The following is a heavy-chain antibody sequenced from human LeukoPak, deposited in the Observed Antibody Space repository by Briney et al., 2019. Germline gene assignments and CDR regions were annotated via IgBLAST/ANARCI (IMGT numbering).Heavy chain of an antibody. CDR1: GFTFSSYG. D-gene: IGHD4-23*01. J-gene: IGHJ4*02. Sequence: GGSLRLSCAASGFTFSSYGMNWVRQGPGKGLEWVSATSGSGSSPNYSDSVKGRFTISRDNSKNTLYLQMNSLRAEDTAVYYCAKTTGGNAYDYIDYWGQGTLVTVSS. CDR3: AKTTGGNAYDYIDY. V-gene: IGHV3-23*01. CDR2: TSGSGSSP.